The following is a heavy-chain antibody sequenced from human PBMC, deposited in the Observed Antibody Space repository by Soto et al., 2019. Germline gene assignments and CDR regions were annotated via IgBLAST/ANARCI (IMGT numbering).Heavy chain of an antibody. V-gene: IGHV3-72*01. J-gene: IGHJ6*02. CDR3: VRGAGERQKLGGFYYGLDV. CDR2: TRNKGNSYTT. D-gene: IGHD7-27*01. CDR1: GFTLSDHY. Sequence: PGGSLRLSCAASGFTLSDHYMDWVRQAPGKGLEWVGRTRNKGNSYTTEYAASVEGRFTISRDDSETSLFLQMSNLKTDDTAVYYCVRGAGERQKLGGFYYGLDVWGPGTTVTVSS.